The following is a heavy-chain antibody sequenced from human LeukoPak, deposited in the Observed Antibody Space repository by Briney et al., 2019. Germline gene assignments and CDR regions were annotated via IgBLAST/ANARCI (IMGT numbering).Heavy chain of an antibody. D-gene: IGHD2-15*01. Sequence: GGSLRLSCAASGFSFSSYEMNWVRQAPGKGLEWISYISNTATTIDYADSVKGRFTISRDNAKNSLYLQMKSLRAEDTAVYYCARDTQWSCFDYWGQGTLVTVSS. CDR3: ARDTQWSCFDY. CDR2: ISNTATTI. J-gene: IGHJ4*02. CDR1: GFSFSSYE. V-gene: IGHV3-48*03.